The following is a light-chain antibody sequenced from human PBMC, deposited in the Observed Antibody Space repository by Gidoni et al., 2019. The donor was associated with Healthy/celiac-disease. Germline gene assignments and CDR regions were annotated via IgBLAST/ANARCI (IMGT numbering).Light chain of an antibody. CDR2: AAS. Sequence: QMTQSPSSLSASVGDRVTITGRASQSISSYLNWYQQKPGKAPKLLIYAASSLQSGVPSRFRGSGSGTDFTLTISSLQTGYFATYYCQQSYSTPQTFGQWTRVEIK. CDR3: QQSYSTPQT. CDR1: QSISSY. J-gene: IGKJ1*01. V-gene: IGKV1-39*01.